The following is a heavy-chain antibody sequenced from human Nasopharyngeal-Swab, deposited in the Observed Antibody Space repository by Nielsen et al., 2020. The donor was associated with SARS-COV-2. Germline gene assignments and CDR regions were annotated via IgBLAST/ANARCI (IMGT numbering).Heavy chain of an antibody. CDR3: ARDPGSYYFDF. V-gene: IGHV3-23*01. CDR2: ISGSGGST. Sequence: GGSLRLSCAASGFTFSNAWMSWVRQAPGKGLEWVSGISGSGGSTYYTDSVKGRFTISRDNSKNTLYVQMNSLRAEDTAVYYCARDPGSYYFDFWGQGTLVTVSS. CDR1: GFTFSNAW. J-gene: IGHJ4*02. D-gene: IGHD3-10*01.